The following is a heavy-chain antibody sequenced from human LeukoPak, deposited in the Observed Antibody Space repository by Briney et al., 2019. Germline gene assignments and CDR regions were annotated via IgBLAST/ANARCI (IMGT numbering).Heavy chain of an antibody. D-gene: IGHD3-9*01. Sequence: ASVKVSCKASGYTFTSYGISWVRQAPGQGLEWMGWISAYNGNTNYAQKLQGRVTMTTDTSTSTAYMELRSLRSDDTAVYYCARGMDYDILTGCLNWFDPWGQGTLVTVSS. CDR1: GYTFTSYG. J-gene: IGHJ5*02. CDR3: ARGMDYDILTGCLNWFDP. V-gene: IGHV1-18*04. CDR2: ISAYNGNT.